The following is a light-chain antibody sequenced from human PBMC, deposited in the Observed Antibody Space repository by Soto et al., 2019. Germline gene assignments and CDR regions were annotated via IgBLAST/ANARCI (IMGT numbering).Light chain of an antibody. CDR1: SSDIGAYEY. V-gene: IGLV2-14*03. J-gene: IGLJ1*01. CDR2: NVS. Sequence: QSALTQPASVSGSPGQSITISCSGTSSDIGAYEYVSWYQQHPGKPPKLIIYNVSNRPPGASTRFSGSKSGNTASLTISGLQTQDEADYYCLSHTTTRTYVFGTGTKVTVL. CDR3: LSHTTTRTYV.